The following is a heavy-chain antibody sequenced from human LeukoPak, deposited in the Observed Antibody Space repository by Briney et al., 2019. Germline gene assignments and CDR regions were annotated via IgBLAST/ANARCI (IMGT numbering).Heavy chain of an antibody. CDR3: AKDVGRGGDFQGYYGMDV. CDR2: ISWNSGSI. Sequence: GRSLRLSCAASGFTFDDYAMHWVRQAPWKGLEWVSGISWNSGSIGYADSVKGRFTISRDNAKNSLYLQMNSLRAEDTALYYCAKDVGRGGDFQGYYGMDVWGQGTTVTVSS. V-gene: IGHV3-9*01. J-gene: IGHJ6*02. CDR1: GFTFDDYA. D-gene: IGHD2-21*02.